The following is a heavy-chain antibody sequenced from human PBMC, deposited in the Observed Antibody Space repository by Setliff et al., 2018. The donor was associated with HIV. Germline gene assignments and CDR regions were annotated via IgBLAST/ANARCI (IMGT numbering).Heavy chain of an antibody. CDR1: GYTFTDYA. V-gene: IGHV1-18*01. CDR3: AKDPSLTVTTI. D-gene: IGHD4-17*01. J-gene: IGHJ3*02. CDR2: ISTYNGNT. Sequence: GASVKVSCKASGYTFTDYAMNWRRQAPGQGPEWMGWISTYNGNTNYAQKFQGRVTMTTDTSTSTVYMELRSLRSDDTAVYYCAKDPSLTVTTIWGQGTMVTVSS.